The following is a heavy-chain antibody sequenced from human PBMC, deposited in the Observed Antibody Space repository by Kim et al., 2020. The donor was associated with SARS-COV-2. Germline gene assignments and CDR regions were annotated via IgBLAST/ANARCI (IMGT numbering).Heavy chain of an antibody. D-gene: IGHD3-16*02. Sequence: ASVKVSCKASGYTFTSYGISWVRQAPGQGLEWMGWISAYNGNTNYAQKLQGRVTMTTDTSTSTAYMELRSLRSDDTAVYYCARDSQYDYVWGSYRPYYYYYGMDVWGQGTTVTVSS. CDR1: GYTFTSYG. V-gene: IGHV1-18*01. CDR3: ARDSQYDYVWGSYRPYYYYYGMDV. CDR2: ISAYNGNT. J-gene: IGHJ6*02.